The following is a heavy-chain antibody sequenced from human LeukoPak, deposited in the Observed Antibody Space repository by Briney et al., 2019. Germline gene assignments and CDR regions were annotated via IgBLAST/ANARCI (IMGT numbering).Heavy chain of an antibody. Sequence: KPGGSLRLSCAASGFTFSSYSMNWVRQAPGKGLEWVSSISSSSSYIYYADSVKGRFTISRDNAKNSLYLQMNSLRAEDTAVYHCARARLDFWSGEAFDIWGQGTMVTVSS. CDR3: ARARLDFWSGEAFDI. D-gene: IGHD3-3*01. CDR2: ISSSSSYI. CDR1: GFTFSSYS. J-gene: IGHJ3*02. V-gene: IGHV3-21*01.